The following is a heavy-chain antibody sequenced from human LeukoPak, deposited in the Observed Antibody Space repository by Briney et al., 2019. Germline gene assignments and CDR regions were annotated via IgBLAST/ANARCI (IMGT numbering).Heavy chain of an antibody. CDR1: GDSISSGYY. CDR2: VYHSVST. CDR3: ARDRGVRGEYDY. Sequence: SEALSLTCAVSGDSISSGYYWGWIRQPPEKGLEWIGSVYHSVSTYYNPSLKSRVTISVDTSKNQFSLKLNSVTAADAAVYYCARDRGVRGEYDYWGQGILVTVSS. J-gene: IGHJ4*02. V-gene: IGHV4-38-2*02. D-gene: IGHD3-10*01.